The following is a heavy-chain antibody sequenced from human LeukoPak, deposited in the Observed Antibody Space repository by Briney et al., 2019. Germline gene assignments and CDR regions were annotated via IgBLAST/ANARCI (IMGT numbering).Heavy chain of an antibody. CDR2: ISYDGSNK. CDR1: GFTFSSYA. Sequence: PGRSLRLSCAASGFTFSSYAMHWVRQAPGKGLEWVAVISYDGSNKYYADSVKGRFTISRDNSKNTLYLQMNSLRAEDTAVYYCAREGYYDSSGYYGDYYYYGMDAWGQGTTVTVSS. J-gene: IGHJ6*02. D-gene: IGHD3-22*01. CDR3: AREGYYDSSGYYGDYYYYGMDA. V-gene: IGHV3-30-3*01.